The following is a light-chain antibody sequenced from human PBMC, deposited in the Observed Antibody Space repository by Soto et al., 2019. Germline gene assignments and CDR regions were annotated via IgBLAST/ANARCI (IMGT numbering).Light chain of an antibody. CDR1: QSVAGTY. CDR2: AAS. Sequence: EVVLTQSPGTLSLSPGERATLSCRTSQSVAGTYLAWYQHKPGRAPRLLFYAASRRATGIPDRFSGSGSGTDFTLTISRLEPEDFAVYYCQQYGSSPETFGQGTKVEIK. CDR3: QQYGSSPET. V-gene: IGKV3-20*01. J-gene: IGKJ1*01.